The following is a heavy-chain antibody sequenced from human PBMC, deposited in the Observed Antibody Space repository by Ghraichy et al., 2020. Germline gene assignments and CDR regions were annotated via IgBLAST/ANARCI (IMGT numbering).Heavy chain of an antibody. Sequence: GGSLRLSCAASGFTFSSYSMNWVRQAPGKGLEWVSSISSSSSYIYYADSVKGRFTISRDNAKNSLYLQMNSLRAEDTAVYYCARDRLIDSYYDFWSSGMDVWGQGTTVTVSS. D-gene: IGHD3-3*01. CDR1: GFTFSSYS. CDR2: ISSSSSYI. J-gene: IGHJ6*02. CDR3: ARDRLIDSYYDFWSSGMDV. V-gene: IGHV3-21*01.